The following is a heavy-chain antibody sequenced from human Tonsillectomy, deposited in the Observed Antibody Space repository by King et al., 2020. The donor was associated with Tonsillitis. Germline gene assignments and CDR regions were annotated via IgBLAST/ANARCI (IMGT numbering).Heavy chain of an antibody. CDR3: ARNSFFDY. J-gene: IGHJ4*02. V-gene: IGHV3-7*03. Sequence: GQLVQSGGGLVQPGGSLRLSCAASGVTFSSYWMTWVRQAPGKGLEWVANIKQDGSEKYYVDSVKGRFTISKDNAKNSLYLQMNSLRAEDTAVYYCARNSFFDYWGQGTLVTVSS. CDR1: GVTFSSYW. CDR2: IKQDGSEK. D-gene: IGHD2-21*01.